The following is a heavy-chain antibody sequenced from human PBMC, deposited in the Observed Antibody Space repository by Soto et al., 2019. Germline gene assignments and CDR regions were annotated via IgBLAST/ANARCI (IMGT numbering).Heavy chain of an antibody. J-gene: IGHJ5*02. CDR3: SRESITGTTRWFDP. D-gene: IGHD1-7*01. Sequence: SETLSLTCTVSGGSISSGDHYWSWIRQPPGKGLEWIGYIYYSGSTYYNPSLKSRVTISVDTSKNQFSLTLSSVTAADTAVYYCSRESITGTTRWFDPWGQGTLVTVSS. V-gene: IGHV4-30-4*01. CDR2: IYYSGST. CDR1: GGSISSGDHY.